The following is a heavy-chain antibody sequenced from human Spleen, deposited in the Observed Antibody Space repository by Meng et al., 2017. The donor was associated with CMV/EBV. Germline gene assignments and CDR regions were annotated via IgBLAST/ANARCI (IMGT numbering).Heavy chain of an antibody. CDR3: ASRLGSPAMADGY. CDR1: GFTFSSYW. D-gene: IGHD5-18*01. V-gene: IGHV3-7*01. CDR2: IKQDGSEE. J-gene: IGHJ4*02. Sequence: GESLKISCAASGFTFSSYWMSWVRQAPGKGLEWVANIKQDGSEEYYVDSVKGRFTISRDNAKNSLYLQMNSLTDEDTAVYYCASRLGSPAMADGYWGQGTLVTVSS.